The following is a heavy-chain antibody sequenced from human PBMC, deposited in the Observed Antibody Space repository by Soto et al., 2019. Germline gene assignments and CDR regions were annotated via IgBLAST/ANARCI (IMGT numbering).Heavy chain of an antibody. Sequence: GGSMRRSCAASGFTFSSYWMSWVRQAPGTWLERGANIKQEGSEKYYVDSVKGRSNISRDNAKSTLYLQMNRLRADDTAVYYCATDRPTYYYGSGSYYTRYYGRDVWGQGTTVTVSS. CDR2: IKQEGSEK. V-gene: IGHV3-7*03. D-gene: IGHD3-10*01. J-gene: IGHJ6*02. CDR3: ATDRPTYYYGSGSYYTRYYGRDV. CDR1: GFTFSSYW.